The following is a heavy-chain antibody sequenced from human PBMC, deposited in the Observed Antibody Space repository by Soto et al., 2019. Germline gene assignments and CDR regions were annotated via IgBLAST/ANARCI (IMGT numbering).Heavy chain of an antibody. CDR3: ARGGCTSTSCLDY. Sequence: EVQLVESGGGLVQPGGSLRLSCAASGFTFSSNWMHWVRQAPGKGLVWVSRINNDGSSTNYGDSVKGRLTISRDNAKNTLYLQMNSLRAEDTAVYYCARGGCTSTSCLDYWGQGTLVTVSS. V-gene: IGHV3-74*01. CDR1: GFTFSSNW. CDR2: INNDGSST. D-gene: IGHD2-2*01. J-gene: IGHJ4*02.